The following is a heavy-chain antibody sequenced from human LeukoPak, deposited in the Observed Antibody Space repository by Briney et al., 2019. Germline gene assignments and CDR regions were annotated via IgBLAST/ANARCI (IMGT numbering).Heavy chain of an antibody. CDR1: GYTFTSYD. CDR3: ARMFRTAIRVPGY. D-gene: IGHD2-2*02. CDR2: MNPNSGNT. V-gene: IGHV1-8*01. Sequence: ASVKVSCKAPGYTFTSYDINWVRQATGQGLEWMGWMNPNSGNTGYAQKFQGRVTMTRNTSISTAYMELSSLRSEDTAVYYCARMFRTAIRVPGYWGQGTLVTVSS. J-gene: IGHJ4*02.